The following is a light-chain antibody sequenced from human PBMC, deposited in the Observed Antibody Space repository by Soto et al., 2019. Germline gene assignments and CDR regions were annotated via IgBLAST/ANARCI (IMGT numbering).Light chain of an antibody. Sequence: QSVLTQPPSASGSPGQSVTISCTGTSSDVGGYNYVSWYQQHPGKAPKLMIYEVSTRPSGVPDRFSGSKSGNTASLTVSGLQAEDEADYYCSSFAGSFYWVFGGGTKLTVL. CDR2: EVS. CDR1: SSDVGGYNY. J-gene: IGLJ2*01. CDR3: SSFAGSFYWV. V-gene: IGLV2-8*01.